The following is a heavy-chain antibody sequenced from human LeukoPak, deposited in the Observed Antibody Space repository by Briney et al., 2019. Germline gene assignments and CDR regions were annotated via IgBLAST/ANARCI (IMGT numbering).Heavy chain of an antibody. D-gene: IGHD2-21*01. J-gene: IGHJ5*02. CDR3: ARADRLHGGPYLIGP. V-gene: IGHV1-2*02. CDR1: GYTFTDYY. Sequence: ASVKVSWKISGYTFTDYYLHWVRQAPGQGLEWMGWINPNSGGTSSAQKFQGRVTMTRDTSITTVYMEVSWLTSDDTAIYYCARADRLHGGPYLIGPWGQGTLVTVSS. CDR2: INPNSGGT.